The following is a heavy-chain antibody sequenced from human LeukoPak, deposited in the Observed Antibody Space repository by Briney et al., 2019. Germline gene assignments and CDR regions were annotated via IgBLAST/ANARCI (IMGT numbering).Heavy chain of an antibody. V-gene: IGHV1-2*06. CDR3: ARGRGSGIGYAFDI. J-gene: IGHJ3*02. CDR1: GYTFTDYY. D-gene: IGHD3-10*01. Sequence: ASVKVSCKASGYTFTDYYMHWVRQAPGQGLEWMGRINPNSGGTNYAQKFQGRVTMTRDTSISTAYMELSRLRSDDTAVYYCARGRGSGIGYAFDIWGQGTMVTVSS. CDR2: INPNSGGT.